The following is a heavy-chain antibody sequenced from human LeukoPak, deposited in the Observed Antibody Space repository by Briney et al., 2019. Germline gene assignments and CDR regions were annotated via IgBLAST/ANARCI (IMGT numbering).Heavy chain of an antibody. V-gene: IGHV3-30*02. J-gene: IGHJ4*02. CDR1: GFTFSNYG. D-gene: IGHD1-1*01. CDR3: AKGGSNNWSFDN. Sequence: GGSLRLSCAASGFTFSNYGMHWVRQAPGKGLEWVAVMWYDGTNKYYADSVKGRFTISRDNSKSTLYLQMNSLRPEDTAVYYCAKGGSNNWSFDNWGQGTLVTVSS. CDR2: MWYDGTNK.